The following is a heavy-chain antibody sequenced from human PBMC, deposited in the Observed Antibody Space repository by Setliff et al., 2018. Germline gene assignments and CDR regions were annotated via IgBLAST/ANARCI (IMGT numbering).Heavy chain of an antibody. Sequence: GASVKVSCKASGYTFTSYAMNWVRQAPGQGLEWMGWINTNTGNPTYAQGFTGRFVFSLDTSVSTAYLQISSLKAEDTAVYYCARAGQYDHVWGSYRLQYNWFDPWGQGTLVTVSS. D-gene: IGHD3-16*02. CDR2: INTNTGNP. CDR3: ARAGQYDHVWGSYRLQYNWFDP. J-gene: IGHJ5*02. CDR1: GYTFTSYA. V-gene: IGHV7-4-1*02.